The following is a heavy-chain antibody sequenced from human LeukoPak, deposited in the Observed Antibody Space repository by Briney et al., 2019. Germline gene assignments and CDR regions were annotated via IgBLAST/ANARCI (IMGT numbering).Heavy chain of an antibody. CDR1: GFTFSSYA. V-gene: IGHV3-30*04. Sequence: GRSLRLSCAASGFTFSSYAMHWVRQAPGTGLEWVAVISYDGSNKYYADSVKGRFTISRDNAKNSLYLQMNSLRAEDTAVYYCARDVGGLANWLDPWGQGTLVTVSS. CDR3: ARDVGGLANWLDP. D-gene: IGHD3-3*01. CDR2: ISYDGSNK. J-gene: IGHJ5*02.